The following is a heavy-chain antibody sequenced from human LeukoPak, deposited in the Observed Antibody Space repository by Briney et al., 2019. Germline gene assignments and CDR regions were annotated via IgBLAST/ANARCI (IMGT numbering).Heavy chain of an antibody. CDR1: GYTLTELS. CDR2: FDPEDGET. J-gene: IGHJ6*02. V-gene: IGHV1-24*01. D-gene: IGHD1-26*01. CDR3: ATVGATGAYYYYGMDV. Sequence: ASVKVSCKVSGYTLTELSMHWVRQAPGKGLEWMEGFDPEDGETIYAQKFQGRVTMTEDTSTDTAYMELSSLRSEDTAVYYCATVGATGAYYYYGMDVWGQGTTVTVSS.